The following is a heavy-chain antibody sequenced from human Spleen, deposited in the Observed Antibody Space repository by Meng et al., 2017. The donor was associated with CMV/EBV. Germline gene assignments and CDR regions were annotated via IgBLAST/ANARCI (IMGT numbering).Heavy chain of an antibody. CDR2: VSNDGANK. CDR1: GFTFRNYD. CDR3: ARAFPRSVMFGVVFDY. J-gene: IGHJ4*02. V-gene: IGHV3-30*04. D-gene: IGHD3-3*02. Sequence: GGSLRLSCAASGFTFRNYDVHWVRQAPGKGLEWVAVVSNDGANKHYADSVKGRFTISRDNSKNTLFLQMDSLRAEDTAMYYCARAFPRSVMFGVVFDYWGQGTLVTVSS.